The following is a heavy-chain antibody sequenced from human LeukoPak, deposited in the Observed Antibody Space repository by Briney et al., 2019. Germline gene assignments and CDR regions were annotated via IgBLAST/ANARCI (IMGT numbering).Heavy chain of an antibody. CDR2: ISYDGSNK. CDR3: AKDLDQYGSGSYYHYGMDV. V-gene: IGHV3-30*18. D-gene: IGHD3-10*01. CDR1: VFTFSSYG. Sequence: GGSLRLFCAASVFTFSSYGMHGVRQAPAKGLEEVIDISYDGSNKYYADSAKGRLTISRDNTKNTLYLQMNSLRAEDTAVYYCAKDLDQYGSGSYYHYGMDVWGQGTTVTVSS. J-gene: IGHJ6*02.